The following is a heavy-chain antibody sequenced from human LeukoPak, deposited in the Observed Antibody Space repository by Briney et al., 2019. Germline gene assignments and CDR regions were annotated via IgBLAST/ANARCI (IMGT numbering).Heavy chain of an antibody. Sequence: GGSLRLSCAASGFTFSSYAMHWVRQAPGKGLEWVSAISGSGGSTYYADSVKGRFTISRDNSKNTLYLQMNSLRAEDTAVYYCAKSKRQWLALFNYWGQGTLVTVSS. V-gene: IGHV3-23*01. CDR3: AKSKRQWLALFNY. D-gene: IGHD6-19*01. J-gene: IGHJ4*02. CDR1: GFTFSSYA. CDR2: ISGSGGST.